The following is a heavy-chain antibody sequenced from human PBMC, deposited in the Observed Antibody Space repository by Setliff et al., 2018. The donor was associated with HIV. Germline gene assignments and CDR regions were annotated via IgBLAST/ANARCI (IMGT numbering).Heavy chain of an antibody. D-gene: IGHD7-27*01. Sequence: ETLSLTCTVSGGSISNYYWSWIRQPPGKGLEWIGYIYFTGNTNYNPSLKSRVTISLDTPKNQFSLKLSSVTAADTAVYFCARGIDWGHFYYYYMDVWGKGTTVTVSS. CDR1: GGSISNYY. V-gene: IGHV4-59*01. CDR2: IYFTGNT. J-gene: IGHJ6*03. CDR3: ARGIDWGHFYYYYMDV.